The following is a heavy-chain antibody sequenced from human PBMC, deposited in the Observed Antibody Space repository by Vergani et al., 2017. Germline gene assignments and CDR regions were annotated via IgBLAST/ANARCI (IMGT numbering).Heavy chain of an antibody. D-gene: IGHD3-10*01. CDR2: IIPILGIA. CDR1: GGTFSSYT. CDR3: AASSSVVRGKDY. Sequence: QVQLVQSGAEVKKPGSSVKVSCKASGGTFSSYTISWVRQAPGQGLEWMGRIIPILGIANYAQKFQGRVTITADKSTSTAYMELSSLRSEDTAVYYCAASSSVVRGKDYWGQGTLVTVSS. V-gene: IGHV1-69*02. J-gene: IGHJ4*02.